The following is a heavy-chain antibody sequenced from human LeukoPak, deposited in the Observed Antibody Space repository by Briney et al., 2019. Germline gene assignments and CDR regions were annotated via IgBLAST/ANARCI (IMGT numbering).Heavy chain of an antibody. CDR3: ARGLYYVWGSYRLDY. CDR1: GGSISSYY. D-gene: IGHD3-16*02. J-gene: IGHJ4*02. Sequence: SETLSLTCTVSGGSISSYYWSWIRQPSGKGLEWIGYIYYSGSTNYNPSLKSRVTISVDTSKNQFSLKLSSVTAADTAVYYCARGLYYVWGSYRLDYWGQGTLVTVSS. V-gene: IGHV4-59*12. CDR2: IYYSGST.